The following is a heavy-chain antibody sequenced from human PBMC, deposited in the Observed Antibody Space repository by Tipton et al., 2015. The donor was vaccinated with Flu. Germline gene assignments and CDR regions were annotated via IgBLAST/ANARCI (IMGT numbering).Heavy chain of an antibody. D-gene: IGHD3-3*01. CDR2: IYYSGST. J-gene: IGHJ5*02. V-gene: IGHV4-59*01. CDR1: GGSISSYY. Sequence: TLSLTCTVSGGSISSYYWSWIRQPPGKGLEWIGYIYYSGSTNYNPSLKSRVTISVDTSKNQFSLKLSSVTAADTAVYYCSKTYYDFWSGALQGNRFDPGGQGTLVTVSS. CDR3: SKTYYDFWSGALQGNRFDP.